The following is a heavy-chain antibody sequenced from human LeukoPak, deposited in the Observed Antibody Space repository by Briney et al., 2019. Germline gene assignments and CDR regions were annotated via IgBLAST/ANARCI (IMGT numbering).Heavy chain of an antibody. V-gene: IGHV4-4*07. CDR3: SKDAVEITYYDFWSGYQYYYYYYYMDV. Sequence: SETLSLTCTVSGGSISSYYWSWIRQPAGKGLEWIGRIYTSGSTNYNPSLKSRVTMSVDTSKNQFSLKLSSVTAADTAVYYCSKDAVEITYYDFWSGYQYYYYYYYMDVWGKGTTVTVSS. CDR2: IYTSGST. D-gene: IGHD3-3*01. J-gene: IGHJ6*03. CDR1: GGSISSYY.